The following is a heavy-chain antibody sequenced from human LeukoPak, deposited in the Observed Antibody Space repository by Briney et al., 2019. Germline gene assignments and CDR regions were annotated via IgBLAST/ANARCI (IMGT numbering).Heavy chain of an antibody. D-gene: IGHD6-13*01. CDR1: GYTFTSYD. V-gene: IGHV1-8*01. CDR3: ARGGYSSSFGYYYYYYMDV. J-gene: IGHJ6*03. Sequence: ASVKVSCKASGYTFTSYDINWVRQATGQGLEWMGWMNPNSGNTGYAQKLQGRVTMTRNTSISTAYMELSSLRSEDTAVYYCARGGYSSSFGYYYYYYMDVWGKGTTVTISS. CDR2: MNPNSGNT.